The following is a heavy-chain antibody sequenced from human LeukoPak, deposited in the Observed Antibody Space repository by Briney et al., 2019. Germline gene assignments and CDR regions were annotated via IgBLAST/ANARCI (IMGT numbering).Heavy chain of an antibody. V-gene: IGHV3-30-3*01. CDR2: ISYDGSNK. J-gene: IGHJ4*02. CDR3: ARELLHFDY. D-gene: IGHD2-15*01. Sequence: SGGSLRLSCAASGFTFSSYAMHWVRQAPGKGLEWVAVISYDGSNKYYADSVKGRFTISRDNSKNTLYLQMNSLRAEDTAVYYCARELLHFDYWGQGTLVTVSS. CDR1: GFTFSSYA.